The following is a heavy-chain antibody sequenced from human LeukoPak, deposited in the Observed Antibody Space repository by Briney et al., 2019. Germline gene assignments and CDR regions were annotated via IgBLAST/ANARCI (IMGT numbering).Heavy chain of an antibody. CDR3: AKDGSSAYSSGSGYNWFDP. V-gene: IGHV4-61*02. Sequence: PSQTLSLTCTVSGGSISSGSYYWSWIRQPAGKGLEWIGRIYTSGSTNYNPSLKSRVTISVDTSKNQFSLKLSSVTAADTAVYYCAKDGSSAYSSGSGYNWFDPRGQGTLVTVSS. CDR2: IYTSGST. CDR1: GGSISSGSYY. D-gene: IGHD6-19*01. J-gene: IGHJ5*02.